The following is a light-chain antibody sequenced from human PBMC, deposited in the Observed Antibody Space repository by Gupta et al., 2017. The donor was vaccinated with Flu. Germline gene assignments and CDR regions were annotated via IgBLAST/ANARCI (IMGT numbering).Light chain of an antibody. Sequence: EIVMTQSPATLSVSPGERATLSCRASQSISSNLAWYKQKPGQPPRLLIYGASTRATGMPDRFSGSGSGTEFTLTISSVQSEDSAVYYCQQYNKWPGTFGPGTKVEIK. CDR3: QQYNKWPGT. V-gene: IGKV3-15*01. CDR1: QSISSN. CDR2: GAS. J-gene: IGKJ1*01.